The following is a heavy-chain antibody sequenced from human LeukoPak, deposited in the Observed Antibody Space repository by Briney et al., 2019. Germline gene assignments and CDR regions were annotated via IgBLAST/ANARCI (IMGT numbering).Heavy chain of an antibody. CDR3: ARGGYSSSWINWFDP. CDR2: INAGNGNT. Sequence: ASVKVSCKASGYTFTSYAMHWVRQAPGQRLEWMGWINAGNGNTKYSQKFQGRVTITRDTSASTAYMELSSLRSEDTAVYYCARGGYSSSWINWFDPWGQGTLVTVSS. J-gene: IGHJ5*02. CDR1: GYTFTSYA. V-gene: IGHV1-3*01. D-gene: IGHD6-13*01.